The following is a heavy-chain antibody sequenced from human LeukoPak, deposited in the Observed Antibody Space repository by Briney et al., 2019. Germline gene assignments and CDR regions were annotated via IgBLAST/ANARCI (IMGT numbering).Heavy chain of an antibody. CDR1: GGSFSGYY. J-gene: IGHJ5*02. CDR3: ATRYSGSYSWFDP. Sequence: SETLSLTCAVYGGSFSGYYWSWIRQPPGKGLEWIGEINHSGSTNYNPSLKSRVTISVDTSKNQFSLKLSSVTAADTAVYYCATRYSGSYSWFDPWGKGSLVTVSS. D-gene: IGHD1-26*01. V-gene: IGHV4-34*01. CDR2: INHSGST.